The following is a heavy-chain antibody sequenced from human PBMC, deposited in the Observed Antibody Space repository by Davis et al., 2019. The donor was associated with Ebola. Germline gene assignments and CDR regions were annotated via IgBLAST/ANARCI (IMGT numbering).Heavy chain of an antibody. CDR1: GGSISSSSYY. V-gene: IGHV4-39*07. CDR2: IYYSGST. J-gene: IGHJ6*02. D-gene: IGHD1-26*01. Sequence: SETLSLTCTVSGGSISSSSYYWGWIRQPPGKGLEWIGSIYYSGSTYYNPSLKSRVAISVGTSKNQFSLKLSSVTAEDTAVYYCARDQRELLWGYGMDVWGQGTTVTVSS. CDR3: ARDQRELLWGYGMDV.